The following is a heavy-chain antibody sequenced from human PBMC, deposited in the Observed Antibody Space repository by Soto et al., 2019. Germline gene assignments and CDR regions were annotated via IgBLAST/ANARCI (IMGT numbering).Heavy chain of an antibody. V-gene: IGHV1-3*01. CDR3: ARETDDILTGPNFDP. CDR2: INAYNGNT. D-gene: IGHD3-9*01. CDR1: GYTFISYG. Sequence: ASVKVSCKASGYTFISYGIHWVRQAPGQSLEWMGWINAYNGNTKYSQKFQGRVTFTRYTSASSAYMELSSLQSEDAAVYYCARETDDILTGPNFDPWGQGTLVTVSS. J-gene: IGHJ5*02.